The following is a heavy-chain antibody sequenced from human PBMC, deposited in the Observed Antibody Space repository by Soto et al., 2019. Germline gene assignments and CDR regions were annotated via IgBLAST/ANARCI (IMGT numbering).Heavy chain of an antibody. CDR2: IVVGSGNT. CDR3: AALKAAAGDYFDY. V-gene: IGHV1-58*01. J-gene: IGHJ4*02. Sequence: RASVKVSCKASGFTFTSSAVQWVRQARGQRLEWIGWIVVGSGNTNYAQKFQERVTITRDMSTSTAYMELSSLRSEDTAVYYCAALKAAAGDYFDYWGQGTLVTVSS. D-gene: IGHD6-13*01. CDR1: GFTFTSSA.